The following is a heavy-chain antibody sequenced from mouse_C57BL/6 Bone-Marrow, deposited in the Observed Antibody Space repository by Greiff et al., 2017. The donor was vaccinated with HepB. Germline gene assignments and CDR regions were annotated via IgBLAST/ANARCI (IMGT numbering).Heavy chain of an antibody. V-gene: IGHV1-81*01. CDR3: ARSPYYYAMDY. CDR1: GYTFTSYG. Sequence: QVQLKESGAELARPGASVKLSCKASGYTFTSYGISWVKQSTGQGLEWIGEIYPRSGNTYYNEKFKGKATLTADKSSSTAYMELRSLTSEDSAVYFCARSPYYYAMDYWGQGTSVTVSS. J-gene: IGHJ4*01. CDR2: IYPRSGNT.